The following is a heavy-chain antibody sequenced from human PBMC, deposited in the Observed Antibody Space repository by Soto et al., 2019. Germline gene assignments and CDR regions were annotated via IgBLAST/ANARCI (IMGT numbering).Heavy chain of an antibody. CDR1: GYTFTSYG. Sequence: QVQLVQSGAEVKKPGASVKVSCKASGYTFTSYGISWVRQAPGQGLEWMGWISAYNGNTNYAQKLQGRVSMTTDTSPSTAYMELRRLRSDDTAVYYCERATGYGDYQIDSWGQGTLVTVSS. D-gene: IGHD4-17*01. V-gene: IGHV1-18*01. CDR2: ISAYNGNT. CDR3: ERATGYGDYQIDS. J-gene: IGHJ4*02.